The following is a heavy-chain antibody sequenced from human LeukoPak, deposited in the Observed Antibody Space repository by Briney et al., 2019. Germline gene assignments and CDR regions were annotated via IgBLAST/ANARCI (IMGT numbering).Heavy chain of an antibody. CDR2: IYSGGST. CDR3: ARELTPKTQAFDI. Sequence: GGSLRLSCAASGFTVSSNYMSWVRQAPGKGLEWVSVIYSGGSTYYADSVKGRFTISRDNSKNTLYLQMNSLRAEDTAVYYCARELTPKTQAFDIWGQGTMVTVSS. J-gene: IGHJ3*02. V-gene: IGHV3-66*01. CDR1: GFTVSSNY. D-gene: IGHD3-9*01.